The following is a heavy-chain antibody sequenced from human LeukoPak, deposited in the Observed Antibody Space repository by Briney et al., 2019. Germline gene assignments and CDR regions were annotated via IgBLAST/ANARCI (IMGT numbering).Heavy chain of an antibody. V-gene: IGHV4-59*01. Sequence: TSETLCLTCSVSGGSISTTYWSWIRQPPGKGLEWIGYVHYSGSTNYNPSLNSRVTISVDTSKNQFSLTLSSVTAADTAVYYCARGGNSGSYFLLDWGQGTLVTVTS. J-gene: IGHJ4*02. D-gene: IGHD1-26*01. CDR3: ARGGNSGSYFLLD. CDR2: VHYSGST. CDR1: GGSISTTY.